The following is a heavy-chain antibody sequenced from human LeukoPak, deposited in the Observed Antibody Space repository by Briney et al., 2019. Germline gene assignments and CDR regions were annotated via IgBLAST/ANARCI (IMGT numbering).Heavy chain of an antibody. V-gene: IGHV3-21*01. D-gene: IGHD3-16*01. CDR2: ISSSSSYI. CDR3: ARTPWGSDAFDI. CDR1: GFTLSSYS. J-gene: IGHJ3*02. Sequence: GGSLRLSCAASGFTLSSYSMNWVRQAPGKGLEWVSSISSSSSYIYYADSVKGRFTISRDNAKNSLYLQTNSLRAEDTAVYYCARTPWGSDAFDIWGQGTMVTVSS.